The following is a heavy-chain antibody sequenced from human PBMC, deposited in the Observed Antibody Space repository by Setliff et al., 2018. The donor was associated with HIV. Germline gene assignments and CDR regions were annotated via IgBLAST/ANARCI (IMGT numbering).Heavy chain of an antibody. CDR1: GGTFSIYA. CDR3: ARDRTDYVGTIEY. J-gene: IGHJ4*02. CDR2: IIPVLGAA. D-gene: IGHD4-17*01. Sequence: ASVKVSCKASGGTFSIYAFSWLRQAPGQGLEWMGGIIPVLGAANYAQKFQGRVTITADESTTTAYMELSSLRSEDTAVYYCARDRTDYVGTIEYWGQGTLVTVSS. V-gene: IGHV1-69*13.